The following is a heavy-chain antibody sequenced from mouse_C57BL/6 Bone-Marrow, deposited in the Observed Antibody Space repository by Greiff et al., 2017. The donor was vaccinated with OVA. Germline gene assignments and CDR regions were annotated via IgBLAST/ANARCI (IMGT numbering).Heavy chain of an antibody. D-gene: IGHD2-3*01. J-gene: IGHJ1*03. V-gene: IGHV5-9-1*02. CDR2: ISSGGDYI. Sequence: EVMLVESGEGLVKPGGSLKLSCAASGFTFSSYAMSWVRQTPEKSLEWVAYISSGGDYIYYADTVKGRFTISRDNARNTLYLQMSSLKSENTVMYYYTDDPPYRWLLPNWYFDVWGTGTTVTVSS. CDR1: GFTFSSYA. CDR3: TDDPPYRWLLPNWYFDV.